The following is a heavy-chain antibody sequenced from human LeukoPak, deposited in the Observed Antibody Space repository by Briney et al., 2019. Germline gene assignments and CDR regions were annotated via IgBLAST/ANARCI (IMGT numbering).Heavy chain of an antibody. J-gene: IGHJ4*02. CDR3: ARELDGYNSKPLDY. CDR1: GDSVSTNSVA. Sequence: SQTLSLTFAISGDSVSTNSVAWNWIRQSPSRGLEWLGRTYYRSKWYNDYAGSVKSRITINPDTSKNQFSLQLKSVTPEDTAVYYCARELDGYNSKPLDYWGQGTLVTVSS. D-gene: IGHD5-24*01. CDR2: TYYRSKWYN. V-gene: IGHV6-1*01.